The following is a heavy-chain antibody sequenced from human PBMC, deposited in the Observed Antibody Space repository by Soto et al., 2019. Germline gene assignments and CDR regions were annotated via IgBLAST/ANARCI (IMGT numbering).Heavy chain of an antibody. CDR2: INAGNGNT. CDR3: ASRTGTTGTTDAFDI. CDR1: GYTFTSYA. D-gene: IGHD1-1*01. J-gene: IGHJ3*02. V-gene: IGHV1-3*01. Sequence: GASVKVSCKASGYTFTSYAMHWVRQAPGQRLEWMGWINAGNGNTKYSQKFQGRVTITRDTSASTAYMELSSLRSEDTAVYYCASRTGTTGTTDAFDIWGQGTMVTVSS.